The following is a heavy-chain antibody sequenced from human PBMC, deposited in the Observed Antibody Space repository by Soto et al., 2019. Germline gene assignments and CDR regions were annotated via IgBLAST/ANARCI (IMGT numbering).Heavy chain of an antibody. J-gene: IGHJ4*02. Sequence: PSETLSLTCVVSGGSLSSYYWSWIRQPPGKGLEWIGYIYYSGSTNYNPSLKSRVTISVDTSKNQFSLKLSSVTAADTAVYYCARSDGRYWGQGTLVTVS. CDR1: GGSLSSYY. CDR2: IYYSGST. CDR3: ARSDGRY. V-gene: IGHV4-59*01.